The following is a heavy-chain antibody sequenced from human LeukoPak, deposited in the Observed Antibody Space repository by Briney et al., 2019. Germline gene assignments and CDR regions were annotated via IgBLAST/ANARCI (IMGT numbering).Heavy chain of an antibody. CDR1: GFTFSDYW. V-gene: IGHV3-7*01. D-gene: IGHD1-26*01. Sequence: GESLRLSCVASGFTFSDYWMTWVRQAPGKGPEWVANIKQDGSDKKYVDSVKGRFTISRDNAKNSLYLQMDSLRDEDTAVYYCARGGGDYWGQGTLVTVTS. J-gene: IGHJ4*02. CDR3: ARGGGDY. CDR2: IKQDGSDK.